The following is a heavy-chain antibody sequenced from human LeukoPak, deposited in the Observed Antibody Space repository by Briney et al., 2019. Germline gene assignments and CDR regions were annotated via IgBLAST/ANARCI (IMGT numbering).Heavy chain of an antibody. D-gene: IGHD2-15*01. J-gene: IGHJ4*02. V-gene: IGHV4-59*08. Sequence: SETLSLTCNVSVGSISTYYWSWIRQPPGKGLEWIGYIHNSGSTNNNPSLKSRVIISVDTAKNQFALKLSSVTAADTAVYYCARGGSKFFDYWGQGSLVIVSS. CDR1: VGSISTYY. CDR3: ARGGSKFFDY. CDR2: IHNSGST.